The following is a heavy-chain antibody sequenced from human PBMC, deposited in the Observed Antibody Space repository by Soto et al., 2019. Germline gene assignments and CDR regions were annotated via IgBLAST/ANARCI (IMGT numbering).Heavy chain of an antibody. CDR3: AMVDNYVTRTPQAV. Sequence: QVQLVQSGDEVRKPGSSVKVSCKASVYIFVNYGIAWVRQAPGQGLEWMGWISPYSGNTHSASKVQGRLTMTTDTSTSTAYMCLGSLTSDDTSVSYCAMVDNYVTRTPQAVWGQGTTFTFSS. D-gene: IGHD3-16*01. J-gene: IGHJ6*02. CDR1: VYIFVNYG. CDR2: ISPYSGNT. V-gene: IGHV1-18*01.